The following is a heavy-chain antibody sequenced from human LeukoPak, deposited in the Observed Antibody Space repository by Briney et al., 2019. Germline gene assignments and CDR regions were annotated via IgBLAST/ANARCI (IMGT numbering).Heavy chain of an antibody. CDR2: ISYDGSNK. D-gene: IGHD6-19*01. CDR1: GFTFSSYA. Sequence: GGSLRLSCAASGFTFSSYAMHWVRQAPGKGLEWVAVISYDGSNKYYADSVKGRFTISRDNSKNTLYLQMNSLRAEDTAVYYCARDSWQWLVLYHFDYWGQGTLVTVSS. J-gene: IGHJ4*02. V-gene: IGHV3-30*04. CDR3: ARDSWQWLVLYHFDY.